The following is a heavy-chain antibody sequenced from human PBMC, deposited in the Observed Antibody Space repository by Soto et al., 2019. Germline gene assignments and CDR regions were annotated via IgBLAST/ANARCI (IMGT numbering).Heavy chain of an antibody. CDR2: INTDGSST. CDR3: TGDAYYYDSSGYYTNFDY. D-gene: IGHD3-22*01. CDR1: GFTFSSYW. Sequence: PGGSLRLSCAASGFTFSSYWMYWVRQAPGKGLVWVSRINTDGSSTTYADSVKGRFTISRDNAKNTLYLQMNSLRAEDTAVYYCTGDAYYYDSSGYYTNFDYWGQGTRVTVSS. V-gene: IGHV3-74*03. J-gene: IGHJ4*02.